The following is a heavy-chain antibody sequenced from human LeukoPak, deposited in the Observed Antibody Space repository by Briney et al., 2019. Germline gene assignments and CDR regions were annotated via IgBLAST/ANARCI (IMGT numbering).Heavy chain of an antibody. CDR2: IYYSGST. J-gene: IGHJ4*02. CDR3: ASQVIWGRYDSSGYPLSRLYFDY. Sequence: PSETLSLTCTVSGGSISSSSYYWGWIRQPPGKGLEWIGSIYYSGSTYYNPSLKSRVTISVDTSKNQFSLKLSSVTAADTAVYYCASQVIWGRYDSSGYPLSRLYFDYWGQGTLVTVSS. V-gene: IGHV4-39*07. CDR1: GGSISSSSYY. D-gene: IGHD3-22*01.